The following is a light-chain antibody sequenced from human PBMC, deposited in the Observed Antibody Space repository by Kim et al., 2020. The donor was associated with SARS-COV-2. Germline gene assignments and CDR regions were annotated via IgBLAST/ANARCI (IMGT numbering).Light chain of an antibody. Sequence: VSPRQTASISCSGDKLGDKYTAWYQQKSGQSPLLVIYQDTERPSGIPERFSGSSSGNTVTLTISGTQVMDEADYYCQVWDSGAVVFGGGTQLTVL. V-gene: IGLV3-1*01. CDR2: QDT. J-gene: IGLJ2*01. CDR1: KLGDKY. CDR3: QVWDSGAVV.